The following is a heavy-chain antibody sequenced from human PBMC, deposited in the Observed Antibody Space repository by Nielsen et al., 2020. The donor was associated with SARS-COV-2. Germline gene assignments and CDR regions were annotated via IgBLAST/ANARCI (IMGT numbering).Heavy chain of an antibody. CDR2: ISWNSGSI. D-gene: IGHD5-24*01. Sequence: SLKISCAASGFTFDDYAMHWVRQAPGKGLEWVSGISWNSGSIGYADSVKGRFTISRDNAKNSLYLQMNSLRAEDTALYYCAKLGFLGGYNYGDDAFDIWGQGTMVTVSS. CDR1: GFTFDDYA. J-gene: IGHJ3*02. V-gene: IGHV3-9*01. CDR3: AKLGFLGGYNYGDDAFDI.